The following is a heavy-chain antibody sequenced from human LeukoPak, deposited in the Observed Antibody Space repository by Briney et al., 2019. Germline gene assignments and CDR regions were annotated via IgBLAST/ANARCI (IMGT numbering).Heavy chain of an antibody. CDR2: MNPNSGNT. V-gene: IGHV1-8*01. CDR1: GYTFTSYD. D-gene: IGHD4-17*01. Sequence: ASVKVSCKASGYTFTSYDINWVRQATGQGLGWMGWMNPNSGNTGYAQKFQGRVTMTRNTSISTAYMELSSLRSEDTAVYYCLRGDYVLDAFDIWGQGTMVSVSS. J-gene: IGHJ3*02. CDR3: LRGDYVLDAFDI.